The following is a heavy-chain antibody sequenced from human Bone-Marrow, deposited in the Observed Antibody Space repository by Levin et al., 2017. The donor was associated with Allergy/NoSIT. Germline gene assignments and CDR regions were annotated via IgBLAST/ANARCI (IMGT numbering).Heavy chain of an antibody. CDR3: AKENEFDILTGYTAPSAGEA. CDR1: GFTFERSG. V-gene: IGHV3-23*01. Sequence: GGSLRLSCVGSGFTFERSGMTWVRHRPGEGLEWVSSNSGSGSTTYYAHSVKGRFIISRDNSKNSLYLQMDNLRVEDTATYYCAKENEFDILTGYTAPSAGEAWGQGVLVTVSS. J-gene: IGHJ5*02. CDR2: NSGSGSTT. D-gene: IGHD3-9*01.